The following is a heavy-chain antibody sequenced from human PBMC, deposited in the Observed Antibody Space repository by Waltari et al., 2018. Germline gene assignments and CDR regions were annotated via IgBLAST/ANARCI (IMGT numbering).Heavy chain of an antibody. CDR2: INSDGSST. J-gene: IGHJ3*02. V-gene: IGHV3-74*01. CDR3: ARVSSTTTFFGVESEAFDI. Sequence: EVQLVESGGGLVQPGGSLRLSCAASGFTFSSYWMHWVRQAPGKGLVWVSRINSDGSSTSYADSVKGRFTISRDNAKNTLYLQMNSLRAEDTAVYYCARVSSTTTFFGVESEAFDIWGQGTMVTVSS. CDR1: GFTFSSYW. D-gene: IGHD3-3*01.